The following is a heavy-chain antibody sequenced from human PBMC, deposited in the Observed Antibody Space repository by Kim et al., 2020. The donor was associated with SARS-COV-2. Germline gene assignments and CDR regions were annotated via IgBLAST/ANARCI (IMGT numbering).Heavy chain of an antibody. CDR1: GGTFSSYA. Sequence: SVKVSCKASGGTFSSYAISWVRQAPGQGLEWMGGIIPIFGTANYAQKFQGRVTITADESTSTAYMELSSLRSEDTAVYYCARGYCSGGSCYRMYYYGMDVWGQGTTVTVSS. CDR3: ARGYCSGGSCYRMYYYGMDV. CDR2: IIPIFGTA. J-gene: IGHJ6*02. D-gene: IGHD2-15*01. V-gene: IGHV1-69*13.